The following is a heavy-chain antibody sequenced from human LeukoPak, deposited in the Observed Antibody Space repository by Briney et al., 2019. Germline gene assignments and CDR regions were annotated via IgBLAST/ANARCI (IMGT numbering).Heavy chain of an antibody. CDR3: ARDVAQPDYGDYGPD. J-gene: IGHJ4*02. CDR1: GGSFSGYY. Sequence: SETLSLTCAVYGGSFSGYYWSWIRQPPGKGLEWIGEINHSGSTNYNPSLKSRVTISVDTSKNQFSLKLSSVTAADTAVYYCARDVAQPDYGDYGPDWGQGTPVTVSS. CDR2: INHSGST. D-gene: IGHD4-17*01. V-gene: IGHV4-34*01.